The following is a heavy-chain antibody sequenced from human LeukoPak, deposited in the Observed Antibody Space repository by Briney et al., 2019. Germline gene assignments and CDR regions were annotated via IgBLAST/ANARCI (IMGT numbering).Heavy chain of an antibody. CDR1: GFAFSSYS. J-gene: IGHJ3*02. CDR2: ISSSSSYI. CDR3: ARAQYSSGWYGDAFDI. Sequence: GGSLRLSCAASGFAFSSYSMNWVRQAPGKGLEWVSSISSSSSYIYYADSVKGRFTISRDNAKNSLYLQMNSLRAEDTAVCYCARAQYSSGWYGDAFDIWGQGTMVTVSS. V-gene: IGHV3-21*01. D-gene: IGHD6-19*01.